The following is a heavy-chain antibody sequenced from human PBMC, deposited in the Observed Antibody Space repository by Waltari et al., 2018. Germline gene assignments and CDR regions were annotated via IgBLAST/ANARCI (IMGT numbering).Heavy chain of an antibody. CDR3: ARSLSSSWYEGWFDP. V-gene: IGHV4-39*07. CDR2: IYYSGST. CDR1: GGSISSSSYY. J-gene: IGHJ5*02. Sequence: QLQLQESGPGLVKPSETLSLTCTVSGGSISSSSYYWGWIRQPPGKGLEWIGSIYYSGSTYYNPSLKRRVTISVDTSKNQFSLKLSSVTAADTAVYYCARSLSSSWYEGWFDPWGQGTLVTVSS. D-gene: IGHD6-13*01.